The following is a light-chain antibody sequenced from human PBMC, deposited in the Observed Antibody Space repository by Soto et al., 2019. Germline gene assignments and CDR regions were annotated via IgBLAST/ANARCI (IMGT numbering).Light chain of an antibody. CDR2: KAS. V-gene: IGKV1-5*03. CDR3: QQYNTYSPMWT. J-gene: IGKJ1*01. CDR1: QSISIW. Sequence: PSTLSASVGDRVTITCRASQSISIWLAWYQQKPGKAPKILIYKASSLESGVPSRFSGSGSATEFTLTISSLQPDDFATYYCQQYNTYSPMWTFGQGTKVDIK.